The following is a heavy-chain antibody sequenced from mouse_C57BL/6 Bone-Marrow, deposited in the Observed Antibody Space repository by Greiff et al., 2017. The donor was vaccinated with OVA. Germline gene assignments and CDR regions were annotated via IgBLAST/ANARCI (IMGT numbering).Heavy chain of an antibody. J-gene: IGHJ1*03. D-gene: IGHD1-1*01. V-gene: IGHV2-9-1*01. Sequence: QVQLKESGPGLVAPSQCLSITCTVSGFSLTSYAISWVRQPPGKGLEWLGVIWTGGGTTYNSALKYRQGISTENSKSQVFLKMNSLQTDDTARYYCARNTHYSSNYPWYFDVWGRGTTVTVSS. CDR1: GFSLTSYA. CDR2: IWTGGGT. CDR3: ARNTHYSSNYPWYFDV.